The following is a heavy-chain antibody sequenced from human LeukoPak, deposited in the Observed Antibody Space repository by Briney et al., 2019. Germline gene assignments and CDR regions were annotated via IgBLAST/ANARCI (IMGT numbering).Heavy chain of an antibody. Sequence: SETLSLTCTVSGGSISTFYWNWVRQPPGKGLEWIGNIFYSGSTNYNPSLKSRVTMSVDTSKNQFSLKLSSVTAADTAVYYCARAARRPSYFDFWGQGTLVTVSS. CDR1: GGSISTFY. D-gene: IGHD6-6*01. CDR3: ARAARRPSYFDF. V-gene: IGHV4-59*01. CDR2: IFYSGST. J-gene: IGHJ4*02.